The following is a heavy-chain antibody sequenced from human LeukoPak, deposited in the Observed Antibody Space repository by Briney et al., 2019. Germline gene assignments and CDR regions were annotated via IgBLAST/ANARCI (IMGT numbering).Heavy chain of an antibody. Sequence: PGGSLRLSCAASGFTFSSYAMSWVRQAPGKGLEWVSAISGSGGSTYYADSVKGRFTISRDNSKNTLYLQMNSLRAEDTAVYYRAKGGSGSGWPEFDYWGQGTLATVSS. D-gene: IGHD6-19*01. J-gene: IGHJ4*02. CDR3: AKGGSGSGWPEFDY. CDR2: ISGSGGST. V-gene: IGHV3-23*01. CDR1: GFTFSSYA.